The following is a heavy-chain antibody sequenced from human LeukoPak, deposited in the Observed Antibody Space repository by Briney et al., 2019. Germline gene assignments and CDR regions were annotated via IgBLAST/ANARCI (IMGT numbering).Heavy chain of an antibody. CDR1: GYTFTGYY. CDR2: INPNSGGT. D-gene: IGHD3-10*01. CDR3: ARARGTSGSYFREDFDY. V-gene: IGHV1-2*06. Sequence: ASVKVSCKASGYTFTGYYMHWVRQAPGQGLERMGRINPNSGGTNYAQKFQGRVTMTRDTSISTAYMELSRLRSDDTAVYYCARARGTSGSYFREDFDYWGQGTLVTVSS. J-gene: IGHJ4*02.